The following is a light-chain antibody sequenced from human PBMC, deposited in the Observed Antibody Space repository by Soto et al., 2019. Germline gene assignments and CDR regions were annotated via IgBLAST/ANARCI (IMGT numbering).Light chain of an antibody. CDR2: GAS. CDR1: QSVSNNY. CDR3: QQYNNWPIT. Sequence: EIMLNQSPGTLSLSPGERATLSCRASQSVSNNYLAWYQQKPGQAPRLLIYGASNRATGIPDRFSGSGSGTDFTLTISRLEPEDFAVYYCQQYNNWPITFGQGTRLEIK. J-gene: IGKJ5*01. V-gene: IGKV3-20*01.